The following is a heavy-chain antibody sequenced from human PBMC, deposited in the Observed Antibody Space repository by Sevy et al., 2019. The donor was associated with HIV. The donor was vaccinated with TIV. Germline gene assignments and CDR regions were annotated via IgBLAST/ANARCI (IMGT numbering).Heavy chain of an antibody. CDR1: GFTFSDYN. D-gene: IGHD3-10*01. CDR2: ISSISNYI. J-gene: IGHJ6*02. CDR3: ARETSSFGEGIYYGMDV. V-gene: IGHV3-21*01. Sequence: GGSLRLSCAASGFTFSDYNMNWVRQAPGKGLEWVSSISSISNYIYYADSVKGRFTISSDSAKNSLYLQMTILRAEDTAVYYCARETSSFGEGIYYGMDVWGQGTTVTVSS.